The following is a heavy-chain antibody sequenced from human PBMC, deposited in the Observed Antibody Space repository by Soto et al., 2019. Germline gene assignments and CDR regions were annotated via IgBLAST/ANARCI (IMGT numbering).Heavy chain of an antibody. Sequence: EVQMVESGGGLVKPGGSQRLSCKALKFAITSHVMTWVRQAPGKGLEWVSGISASGGSTFYADSVLGRFTIPRDDTRNMVYLQMYRLRADDTAVYYCANWTGDYYFHGLDAWGQGTTVVVSS. CDR2: ISASGGST. CDR3: ANWTGDYYFHGLDA. D-gene: IGHD7-27*01. V-gene: IGHV3-23*04. J-gene: IGHJ6*02. CDR1: KFAITSHV.